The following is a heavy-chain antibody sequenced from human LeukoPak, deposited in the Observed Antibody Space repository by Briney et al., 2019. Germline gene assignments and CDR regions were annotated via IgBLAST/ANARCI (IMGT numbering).Heavy chain of an antibody. J-gene: IGHJ4*02. CDR1: GFTFSRYA. CDR3: ARASGSDWGFIMVGKRH. V-gene: IGHV3-30*04. CDR2: ISYDASSK. D-gene: IGHD7-27*01. Sequence: GTSLRLSCAASGFTFSRYAMHWVRQAPGKGLEWVAVISYDASSKFYANSVKGRFTISRDSAQNTLHLQMNSLRTDDSALYYCARASGSDWGFIMVGKRHWGQGTLVTVSS.